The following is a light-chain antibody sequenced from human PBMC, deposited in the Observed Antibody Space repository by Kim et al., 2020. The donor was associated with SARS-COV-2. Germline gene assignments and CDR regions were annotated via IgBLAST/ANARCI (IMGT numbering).Light chain of an antibody. CDR2: GAS. CDR1: QSVSSN. Sequence: EIVMTHSPVTLSVSPGERATLSCRASQSVSSNLAWYQQKPGQAPRLLIYGASTRATGIPSRFSGSGSGTEFTLTISSLQSEDFAVYYCQQYNNWPWTFGQGTKVDIK. V-gene: IGKV3-15*01. J-gene: IGKJ1*01. CDR3: QQYNNWPWT.